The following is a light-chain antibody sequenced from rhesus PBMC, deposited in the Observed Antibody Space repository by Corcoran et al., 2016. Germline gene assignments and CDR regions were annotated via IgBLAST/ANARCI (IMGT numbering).Light chain of an antibody. CDR1: QGISSW. J-gene: IGKJ4*01. CDR2: KAS. V-gene: IGKV1-22*01. CDR3: QQYGRRPLA. Sequence: DIQMTQSPSSLSASVGDKVIITCRASQGISSWLAWYQQKPGKAPKLLIYKASSLQRGVPSRFSGRGSGTVFTITNSCLQSEDFATYYCQQYGRRPLAFGGGTRVELK.